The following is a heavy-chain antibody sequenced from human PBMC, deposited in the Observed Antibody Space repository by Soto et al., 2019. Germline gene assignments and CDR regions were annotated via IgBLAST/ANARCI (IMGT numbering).Heavy chain of an antibody. CDR2: IKFDGGIT. V-gene: IGHV3-74*01. D-gene: IGHD2-2*01. CDR1: GFTFSDYW. J-gene: IGHJ6*02. Sequence: EVQLVESGGGLVQPGGSLRLSCVASGFTFSDYWMHWVRQVPGKGLVWVSRIKFDGGITSHADSVKGRFTISRDNARNTVHLQMNSLRAEDTGVYFCARGVRNYYGVDVWGQGTTVTVSS. CDR3: ARGVRNYYGVDV.